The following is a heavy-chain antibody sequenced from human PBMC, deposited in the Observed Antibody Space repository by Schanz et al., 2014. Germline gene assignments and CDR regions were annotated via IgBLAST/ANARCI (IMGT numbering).Heavy chain of an antibody. CDR3: ARPALWFGDNCFDP. Sequence: EVQLVESGGGLVQPGGSLRLSCAASGITFSSHSFNWVRQAPGKGLEWVANIKQDESEKYYVDSVKGRFTISRDNAKNSLFLHMNSLRAEDTAVYYCARPALWFGDNCFDPWGQGTLVTVSS. CDR2: IKQDESEK. J-gene: IGHJ5*02. V-gene: IGHV3-7*01. CDR1: GITFSSHS. D-gene: IGHD3-10*01.